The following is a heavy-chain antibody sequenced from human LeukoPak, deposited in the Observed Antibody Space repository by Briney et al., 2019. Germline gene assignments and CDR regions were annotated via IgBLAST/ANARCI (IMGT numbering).Heavy chain of an antibody. CDR2: VYPSDSDT. V-gene: IGHV5-51*01. Sequence: GESLKISCKGSGYSFTSYWIGWVRQMPGKGLEWMGIVYPSDSDTRYSPSFQGQVTTSADKSISTAYLHWSSLKASDTAMYYCARRGTKWSFDYWGQGTLVTVSS. D-gene: IGHD2-15*01. J-gene: IGHJ4*02. CDR3: ARRGTKWSFDY. CDR1: GYSFTSYW.